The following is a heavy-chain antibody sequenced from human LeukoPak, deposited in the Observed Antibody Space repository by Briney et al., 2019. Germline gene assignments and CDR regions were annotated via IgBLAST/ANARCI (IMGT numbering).Heavy chain of an antibody. J-gene: IGHJ5*02. Sequence: GASVRVSCKASGYTFTSYGISWVRQAPGQGLEWMGWISAYNGNTNYAQKLQGRVTMTTDTSTSTAYMELRSLRSDGTAVYYCARDRAGTTGNWFDPWGQGTLVTVSS. CDR1: GYTFTSYG. D-gene: IGHD1-1*01. CDR3: ARDRAGTTGNWFDP. CDR2: ISAYNGNT. V-gene: IGHV1-18*04.